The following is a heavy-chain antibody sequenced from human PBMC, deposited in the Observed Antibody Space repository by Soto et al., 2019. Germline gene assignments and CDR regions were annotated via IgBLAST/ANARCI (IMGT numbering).Heavy chain of an antibody. CDR2: INPATGAA. D-gene: IGHD3-3*01. V-gene: IGHV1-2*02. Sequence: QLHLVQSGAVVKKPGASVTVSCSASGYPVTAYYMHWVRQAPGRGLGWMGGINPATGAAKYTQTFQGRVNMTRDTSTSTVFMELSGLTSEDTAVFYCARGGGVGVAGSAAFDMWGQGTLVTVSS. CDR1: GYPVTAYY. CDR3: ARGGGVGVAGSAAFDM. J-gene: IGHJ3*02.